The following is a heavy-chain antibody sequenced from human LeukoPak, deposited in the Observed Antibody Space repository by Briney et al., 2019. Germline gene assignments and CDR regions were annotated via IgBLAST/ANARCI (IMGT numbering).Heavy chain of an antibody. CDR3: ARTDTAMNWFDP. CDR1: GYTFTSYG. D-gene: IGHD5-18*01. CDR2: ISAYNGNT. J-gene: IGHJ5*02. Sequence: ASVKVSCKASGYTFTSYGISWVRQAPGQGLEWMGWISAYNGNTNYAQKLQGRVTMTTDTSTSTAYMELRSLRSDDAAVYYCARTDTAMNWFDPWGQGTLVTVSS. V-gene: IGHV1-18*01.